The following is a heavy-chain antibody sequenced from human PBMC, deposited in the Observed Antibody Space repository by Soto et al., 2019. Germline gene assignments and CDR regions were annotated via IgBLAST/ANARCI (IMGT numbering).Heavy chain of an antibody. D-gene: IGHD3-9*01. V-gene: IGHV1-69*13. J-gene: IGHJ6*02. CDR1: GGTFSSYA. CDR3: VKAYYDILTGRAYYYYYGMDV. CDR2: IIPILGTA. Sequence: SVKVSCKASGGTFSSYAISWVRQAPGQGLEWMGGIIPILGTANYAQKFQGRVTITADESTSTAYMELSSLRSEDTAVYYCVKAYYDILTGRAYYYYYGMDVWGQGTTVTVSS.